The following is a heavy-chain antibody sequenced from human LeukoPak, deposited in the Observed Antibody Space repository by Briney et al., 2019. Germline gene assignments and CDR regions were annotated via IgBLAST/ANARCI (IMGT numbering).Heavy chain of an antibody. J-gene: IGHJ4*02. D-gene: IGHD1-26*01. V-gene: IGHV3-21*01. CDR2: IRCGSSYI. CDR1: GFTFSSTS. CDR3: AREFFDREGGTTVLDY. Sequence: KPGGSLRLSCAASGFTFSSTSMNWVRQAPGKGLEWVSSIRCGSSYIFYADSVKGRFTISRDNAKNSLYLQMNSLRAEDTAVYYCAREFFDREGGTTVLDYWGQGTLVTVSS.